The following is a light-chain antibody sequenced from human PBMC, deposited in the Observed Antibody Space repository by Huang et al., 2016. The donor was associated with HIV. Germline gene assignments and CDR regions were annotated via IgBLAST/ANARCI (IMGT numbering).Light chain of an antibody. Sequence: DIQMTQSPSYLSASVGDRVTITCRASHSISFYLNWYQLKVGKAPKFLIYAASSLQIGFPSRFNGSGSGTDFTLTISSLQPEDFATYDCQQSYSSPGFGGGTKVEIK. CDR2: AAS. CDR3: QQSYSSPG. V-gene: IGKV1-39*01. J-gene: IGKJ4*01. CDR1: HSISFY.